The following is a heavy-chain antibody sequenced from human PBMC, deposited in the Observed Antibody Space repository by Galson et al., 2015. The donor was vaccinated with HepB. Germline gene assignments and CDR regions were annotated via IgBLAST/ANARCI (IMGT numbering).Heavy chain of an antibody. Sequence: ETLSLTCSVSGGSVSSGNYYWSWIRQPPGKGLEWIGYIHNSGSTDYNPSLKSRVTISLDTSRKQFSLKVSSVTAADTAVYYCVRDVRSYYYGMDVWGQGTTVTVSS. CDR1: GGSVSSGNYY. V-gene: IGHV4-61*01. J-gene: IGHJ6*02. CDR3: VRDVRSYYYGMDV. CDR2: IHNSGST.